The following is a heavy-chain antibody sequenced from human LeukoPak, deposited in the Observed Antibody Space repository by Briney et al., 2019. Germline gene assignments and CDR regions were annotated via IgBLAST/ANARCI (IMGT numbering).Heavy chain of an antibody. J-gene: IGHJ4*02. V-gene: IGHV3-23*01. CDR1: GFIFSSYA. CDR3: ARERPEIDY. Sequence: GGSLRLSCAASGFIFSSYAMSWVRQAPGKGLEWVSTISGSGGSTYYADSVKGRFTISRDNAKNSLYLQMNSLRAEDTAVYYCARERPEIDYWGQGALVTVSS. CDR2: ISGSGGST.